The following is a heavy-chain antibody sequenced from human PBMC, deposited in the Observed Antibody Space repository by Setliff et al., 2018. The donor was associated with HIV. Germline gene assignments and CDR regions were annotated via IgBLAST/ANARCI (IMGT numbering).Heavy chain of an antibody. CDR2: IVPTLGSV. J-gene: IGHJ5*02. D-gene: IGHD3-3*01. Sequence: GASVKVSCKASGDTFRSYAISWVRQAPGQGLEWMGRIVPTLGSVNYAQKFQGRVTITADKPTTTAYMQIVGLTSEDTAIYNCARVIGDDFWSGTSNWFDPWGQGTVGTVSS. CDR3: ARVIGDDFWSGTSNWFDP. V-gene: IGHV1-69*04. CDR1: GDTFRSYA.